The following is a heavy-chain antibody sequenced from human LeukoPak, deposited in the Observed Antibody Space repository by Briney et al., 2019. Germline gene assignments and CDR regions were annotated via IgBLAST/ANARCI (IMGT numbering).Heavy chain of an antibody. CDR1: GGTFSSYA. D-gene: IGHD6-13*01. CDR3: ARELWRVAAADPYDG. V-gene: IGHV1-69*13. CDR2: IIPIFGTA. Sequence: GASVKVSCKASGGTFSSYAISWVRQAPGQGLEWMGGIIPIFGTANYAQKFQGRVTITADESTSTAYMELSSLRSEDTAVYYCARELWRVAAADPYDGWGQGTLVTVSS. J-gene: IGHJ4*02.